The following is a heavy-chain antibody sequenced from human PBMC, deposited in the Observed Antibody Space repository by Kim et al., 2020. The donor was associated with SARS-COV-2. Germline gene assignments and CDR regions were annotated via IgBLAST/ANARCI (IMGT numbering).Heavy chain of an antibody. V-gene: IGHV1-2*04. J-gene: IGHJ6*02. CDR2: INPNSGGT. CDR3: ARELYGVTMVLHGMDV. CDR1: GYTFTGYY. Sequence: ASVKVSCKASGYTFTGYYMHWVRQAPGQGLEWMGWINPNSGGTNYAQKFQGWVTMTRDTSISTAYMELSRLRSDDTAVYYCARELYGVTMVLHGMDVWGQGTTVTVSS. D-gene: IGHD3-10*01.